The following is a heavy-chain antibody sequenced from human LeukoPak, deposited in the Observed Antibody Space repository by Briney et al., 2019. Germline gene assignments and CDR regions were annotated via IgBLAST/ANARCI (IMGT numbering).Heavy chain of an antibody. Sequence: PSETLSLTCTVSGGSISSGGYYWGWIRQRPGKGLEWIGSIYYSGSTNYNPSLKSRVTISVDTSKNQFSLKLSSVTAADTAVYYCARSLSYCSSTSCYSYYYMDVWGKGTTVTVSS. J-gene: IGHJ6*03. CDR2: IYYSGST. CDR3: ARSLSYCSSTSCYSYYYMDV. CDR1: GGSISSGGYY. V-gene: IGHV4-39*07. D-gene: IGHD2-2*02.